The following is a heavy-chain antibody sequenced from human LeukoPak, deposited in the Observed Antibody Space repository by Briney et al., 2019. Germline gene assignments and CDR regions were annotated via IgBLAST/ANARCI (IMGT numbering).Heavy chain of an antibody. D-gene: IGHD2-15*01. CDR1: GGSISSGSYC. CDR2: IYYSGST. CDR3: ARDKGCSGGSCPTLYFDY. V-gene: IGHV4-61*01. Sequence: SETLSLTCTVSGGSISSGSYCWSWIRQPPGKGPEWIGYIYYSGSTNYNPTLKSRVTISVDTSKNQFSLKLSSVTAADTAVYYCARDKGCSGGSCPTLYFDYWGQGTLVTVSS. J-gene: IGHJ4*02.